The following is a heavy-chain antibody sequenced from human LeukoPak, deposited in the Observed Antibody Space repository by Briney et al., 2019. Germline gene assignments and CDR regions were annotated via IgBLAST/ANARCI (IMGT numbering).Heavy chain of an antibody. J-gene: IGHJ3*02. CDR2: TSTSGST. Sequence: SETLSLTCTVSGDSIRSYYWSWIRRPAGKGLEWIGRTSTSGSTNYNPSLKSRVTMSLDTSKNQFSLKLTSVTAADTAIYYCAGATNWNYNPSDIWGQGTMVTVSS. V-gene: IGHV4-4*07. CDR1: GDSIRSYY. D-gene: IGHD1-7*01. CDR3: AGATNWNYNPSDI.